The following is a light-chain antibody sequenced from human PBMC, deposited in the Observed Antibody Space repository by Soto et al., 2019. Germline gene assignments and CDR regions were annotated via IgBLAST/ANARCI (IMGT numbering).Light chain of an antibody. CDR1: QSVSQQY. J-gene: IGKJ1*01. V-gene: IGKV3-20*01. Sequence: EIVLTRSPGSVSFSPGERATLSCTPSQSVSQQYLACYQQKPGQAPRVLTDGXSSMAKGIPDRLSGSGSGTDFTLTITSLEPEYCAGYYWQQYGTATRTFGQGTKVDIK. CDR3: QQYGTATRT. CDR2: GXS.